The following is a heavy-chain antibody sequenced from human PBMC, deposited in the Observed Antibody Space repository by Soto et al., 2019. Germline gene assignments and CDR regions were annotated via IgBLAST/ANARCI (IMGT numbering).Heavy chain of an antibody. CDR2: ISGSGGST. D-gene: IGHD6-13*01. V-gene: IGHV3-23*01. Sequence: GGSLRLSCAASGFTFSSYAMSWVRQAPGKGLEWVSAISGSGGSTYYADSVKGRFTISRDNSKNTLYLQMNSLRAVDTAVYYCAKKRSRSSSRAAGTLEFDYWGQGTLVTVSS. J-gene: IGHJ4*02. CDR1: GFTFSSYA. CDR3: AKKRSRSSSRAAGTLEFDY.